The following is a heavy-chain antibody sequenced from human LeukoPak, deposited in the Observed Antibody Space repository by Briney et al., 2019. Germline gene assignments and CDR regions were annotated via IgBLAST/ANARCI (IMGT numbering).Heavy chain of an antibody. CDR2: ISGSGGST. V-gene: IGHV3-23*01. CDR3: VKDYQVGNSPAFGDY. CDR1: GLTFSSYA. J-gene: IGHJ4*02. Sequence: QPGKSLRLSCAASGLTFSSYAMSWVRQAPGKGLEWVSAISGSGGSTYYADSVKGRFTISRDNSRNTMYLQMNSLRVEDTAVYYCVKDYQVGNSPAFGDYWGQGTLVTISS. D-gene: IGHD1-26*01.